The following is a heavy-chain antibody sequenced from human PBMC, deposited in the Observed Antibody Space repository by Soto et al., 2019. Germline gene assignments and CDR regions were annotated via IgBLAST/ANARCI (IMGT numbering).Heavy chain of an antibody. Sequence: EVQLLESGGGLVQPGGSLRLSCAASGFTFSSYAMSWVRQAPGKGLEWVSAISGSGGSTYYADSVKGRFTISRDNSKNTLYLQMNSLRAEDTAVYYCAKDSDILTGYPDGFDYSGQGTLVTVSS. J-gene: IGHJ4*02. D-gene: IGHD3-9*01. CDR2: ISGSGGST. V-gene: IGHV3-23*01. CDR1: GFTFSSYA. CDR3: AKDSDILTGYPDGFDY.